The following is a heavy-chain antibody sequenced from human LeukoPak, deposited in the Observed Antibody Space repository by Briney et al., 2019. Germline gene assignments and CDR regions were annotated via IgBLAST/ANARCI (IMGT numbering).Heavy chain of an antibody. J-gene: IGHJ4*02. CDR3: AKVDIVATIDAGRLVDY. CDR2: VKQDGSGE. V-gene: IGHV3-7*01. CDR1: GFNLTDCW. Sequence: GGSLRLSCAASGFNLTDCWMSWVRQAPGKGLEWVANVKQDGSGEYYVDCVKGRFTISRDNSKNTLYMQMNSLRAEDTAVYYCAKVDIVATIDAGRLVDYWGQGTLVTVSS. D-gene: IGHD5-12*01.